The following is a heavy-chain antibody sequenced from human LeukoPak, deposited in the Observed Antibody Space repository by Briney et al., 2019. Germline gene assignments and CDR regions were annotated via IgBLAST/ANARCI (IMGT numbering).Heavy chain of an antibody. J-gene: IGHJ4*02. CDR2: IKQDGSEK. V-gene: IGHV3-7*01. CDR3: ARGSSSWDY. Sequence: GGSLRLSCAASGLTFSSYWMSWVRQAPGKGLEWVANIKQDGSEKYYVDSVKGRFTISRDNAKNSLYLQMNSLRAEDTAVYYCARGSSSWDYWGQGTLVTVSS. D-gene: IGHD6-13*01. CDR1: GLTFSSYW.